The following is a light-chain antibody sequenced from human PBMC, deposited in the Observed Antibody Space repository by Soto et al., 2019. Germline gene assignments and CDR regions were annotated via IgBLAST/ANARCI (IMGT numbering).Light chain of an antibody. J-gene: IGKJ2*01. CDR2: GAT. V-gene: IGKV3-15*01. CDR1: QSVASN. CDR3: QQYHNWPPQYT. Sequence: EIVMTQSPASLSVSPGDGATLSCRASQSVASNVAWYRQKPGQGPRLLIHGATTRAVGVPARFSGSGSGTDFTLTINGLQSEDFAVYYCQQYHNWPPQYTFGQGTKLQI.